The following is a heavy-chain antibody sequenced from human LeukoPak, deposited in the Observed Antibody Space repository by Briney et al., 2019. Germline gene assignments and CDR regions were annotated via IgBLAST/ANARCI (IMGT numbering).Heavy chain of an antibody. V-gene: IGHV3-7*01. CDR2: IKQDGSEK. CDR3: ARDKIVGATYFDY. J-gene: IGHJ4*02. CDR1: GFTFSSYW. D-gene: IGHD1-26*01. Sequence: GGSLRLSCAASGFTFSSYWMSWVRQAPGKGLEWVANIKQDGSEKYYVDSVKGRFTVSRDNAKNSLYLQMNSLRAEDTAVYYCARDKIVGATYFDYWGQGTLVTVSS.